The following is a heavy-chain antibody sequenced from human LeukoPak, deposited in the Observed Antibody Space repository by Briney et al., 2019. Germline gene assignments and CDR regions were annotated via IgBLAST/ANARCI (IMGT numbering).Heavy chain of an antibody. CDR1: GGTFSSYA. Sequence: ASVKVSCKASGGTFSSYAISWVRQAPGQGLEWMGGIIPIFGTANYAQKFQGRVTMTRDTSISTAYMELSRLRSDDTAVYYCARDAIGDYYYYYMDVWGKGTTVTVSS. J-gene: IGHJ6*03. V-gene: IGHV1-69*05. CDR2: IIPIFGTA. CDR3: ARDAIGDYYYYYMDV. D-gene: IGHD2-21*01.